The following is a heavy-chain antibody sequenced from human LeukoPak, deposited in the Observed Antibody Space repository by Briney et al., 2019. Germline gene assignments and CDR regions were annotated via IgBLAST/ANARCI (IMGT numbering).Heavy chain of an antibody. CDR3: ARVYYSSSYDYWYFDL. J-gene: IGHJ2*01. CDR2: INHSGST. V-gene: IGHV4-34*01. D-gene: IGHD6-13*01. CDR1: GGSFSGYY. Sequence: SETLSLTCAVYGGSFSGYYWSWIRQPPGKGLEWIGEINHSGSTNYNPSLKSRVTISVDTSKNQFSLKLNSVTAADTAVYYCARVYYSSSYDYWYFDLWGRGTLVTVSS.